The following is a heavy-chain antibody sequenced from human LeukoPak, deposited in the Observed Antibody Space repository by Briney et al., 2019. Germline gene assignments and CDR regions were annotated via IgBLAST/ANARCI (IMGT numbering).Heavy chain of an antibody. CDR3: AKGGRYCGSTSCRYSYYYMDV. CDR2: IKQDGSEK. D-gene: IGHD2-2*01. CDR1: GFTFSSYW. V-gene: IGHV3-7*03. Sequence: GGSLRLSCAASGFTFSSYWMSWVRQAPGKGLEWVANIKQDGSEKYYVDSVMGRFTISRDNSKNTLYLQMNSLRAGDTAVYYCAKGGRYCGSTSCRYSYYYMDVWGKGTTVTISS. J-gene: IGHJ6*03.